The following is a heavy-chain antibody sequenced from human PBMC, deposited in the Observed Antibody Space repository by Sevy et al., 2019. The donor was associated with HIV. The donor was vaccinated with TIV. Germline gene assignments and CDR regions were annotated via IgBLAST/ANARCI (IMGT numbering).Heavy chain of an antibody. CDR3: ARDWECTGGVCYFMDV. Sequence: GGSLRLSCKPSGFTFTSYAMNWVRQAPGKGLEWISTIYGSGGVTYYADSVKGRFTISRDKSKNTLYLQMNSLRAEDTAVYYCARDWECTGGVCYFMDVWGQGTTVTVSS. CDR1: GFTFTSYA. J-gene: IGHJ6*02. D-gene: IGHD2-8*02. CDR2: IYGSGGVT. V-gene: IGHV3-23*01.